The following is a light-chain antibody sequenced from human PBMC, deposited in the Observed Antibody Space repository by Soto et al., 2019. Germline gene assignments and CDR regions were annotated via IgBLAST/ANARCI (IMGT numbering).Light chain of an antibody. V-gene: IGKV3-20*01. CDR3: QHYGRSAYT. Sequence: EIGLTQSPGTLSLSPGERATLSCRASQRVSSNYLAWYQQKPGQAPRLLIYGASSRATGIPDRFSGSGSGTDFALTISRLEPEDFAVYYCQHYGRSAYTFGQGTTLEIK. CDR1: QRVSSNY. CDR2: GAS. J-gene: IGKJ2*01.